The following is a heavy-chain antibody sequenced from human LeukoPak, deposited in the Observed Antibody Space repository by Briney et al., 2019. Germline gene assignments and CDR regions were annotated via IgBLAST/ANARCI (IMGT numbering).Heavy chain of an antibody. CDR1: GFALSAYW. Sequence: GGSLRLSCAASGFALSAYWMNWVRQAPGKGLQWLANIKQDGTVQHYVDSVKGRFTISRDNAKNSLYLQMSSLRAEDTAVYYCAREDRAIFGVVIISRHFDYWGQGTLVTVSS. V-gene: IGHV3-7*03. CDR2: IKQDGTVQ. J-gene: IGHJ4*02. D-gene: IGHD3-3*01. CDR3: AREDRAIFGVVIISRHFDY.